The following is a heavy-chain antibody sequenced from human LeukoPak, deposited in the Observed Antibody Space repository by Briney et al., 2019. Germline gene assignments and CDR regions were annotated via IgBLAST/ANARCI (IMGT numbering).Heavy chain of an antibody. V-gene: IGHV4-30-4*07. Sequence: SETLSLTCAVSGDSISSGGYSWSWIRQPPGKGLEWIGHIYYSGSTYYNPSLKSRVTMSVDTSKNQFSLKLSSVTAADTAVYYCARMVNYYYYYMDVWGKGTTVTISS. CDR3: ARMVNYYYYYMDV. D-gene: IGHD2-21*01. J-gene: IGHJ6*03. CDR1: GDSISSGGYS. CDR2: IYYSGST.